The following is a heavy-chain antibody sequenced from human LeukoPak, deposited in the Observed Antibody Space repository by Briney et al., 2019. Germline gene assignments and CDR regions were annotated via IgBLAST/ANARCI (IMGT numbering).Heavy chain of an antibody. CDR3: ARSLYSSRYIRPFDY. Sequence: GGSLRLSCAASGFTFSSYSMNWVRQAPGKGLEWVSYISSSSSTIYYADPVKGRFTIPRDNAKNSLYLQMNSLRDEDTAVYYCARSLYSSRYIRPFDYWGQGTLVTVSS. D-gene: IGHD6-13*01. J-gene: IGHJ4*02. CDR2: ISSSSSTI. V-gene: IGHV3-48*02. CDR1: GFTFSSYS.